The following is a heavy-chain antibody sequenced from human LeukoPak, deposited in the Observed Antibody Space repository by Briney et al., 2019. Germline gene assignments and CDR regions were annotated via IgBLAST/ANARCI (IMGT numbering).Heavy chain of an antibody. CDR1: GYTFTRYG. CDR3: ARGQPNRLLWVGESLSNINPFDY. D-gene: IGHD3-10*01. CDR2: ISAYNGYT. V-gene: IGHV1-18*01. Sequence: GASVKVSCKASGYTFTRYGINWVRQAPGQGLEWMGWISAYNGYTKYEQKFQGRVSMTTDTSTSTAYMELRSLRSDDTAAYYCARGQPNRLLWVGESLSNINPFDYWGQGTLVTVSS. J-gene: IGHJ4*02.